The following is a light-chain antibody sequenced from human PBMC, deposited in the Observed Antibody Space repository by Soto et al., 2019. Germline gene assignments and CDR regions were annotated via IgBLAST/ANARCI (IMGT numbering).Light chain of an antibody. CDR2: DAS. CDR1: QSIGNF. Sequence: ENVLTQSPATLSLSPGDRATLSCRASQSIGNFLAWYQQMPRQAPRLLIYDASNRAAGIPSRFSASGSETDFTLTIDSLEPEDSAVCYCQQRNFWPLTFGPGTRVEIK. J-gene: IGKJ3*01. CDR3: QQRNFWPLT. V-gene: IGKV3-11*01.